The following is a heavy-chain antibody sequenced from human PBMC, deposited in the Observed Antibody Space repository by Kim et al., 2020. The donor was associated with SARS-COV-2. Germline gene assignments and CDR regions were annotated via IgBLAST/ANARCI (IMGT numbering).Heavy chain of an antibody. CDR3: ARESGKYQNWLFDI. CDR2: INAGNGNT. CDR1: GYTFTSYA. V-gene: IGHV1-3*01. J-gene: IGHJ3*02. D-gene: IGHD2-2*01. Sequence: ASVKVSCKASGYTFTSYAMHWVRQAPGQRLEWMGWINAGNGNTKYSQKFQGRVTITRDTSASTAYMELSSLRSEDTAVYYCARESGKYQNWLFDIWGQGTMVTVSS.